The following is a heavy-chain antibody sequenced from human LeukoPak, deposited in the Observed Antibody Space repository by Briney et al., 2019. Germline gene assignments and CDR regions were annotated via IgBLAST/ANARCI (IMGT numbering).Heavy chain of an antibody. CDR3: ARVPGYDSSGYFDY. CDR2: ISYDGSNK. V-gene: IGHV3-30*04. D-gene: IGHD3-22*01. Sequence: GGSLRLSCAASGFAFSSYAMHWVRQAPGKGLEWVAVISYDGSNKYYADSVKGRFTISRDNSKNTLYLQMNSLRAEDTAVYYCARVPGYDSSGYFDYWGQGTLVTVSS. CDR1: GFAFSSYA. J-gene: IGHJ4*02.